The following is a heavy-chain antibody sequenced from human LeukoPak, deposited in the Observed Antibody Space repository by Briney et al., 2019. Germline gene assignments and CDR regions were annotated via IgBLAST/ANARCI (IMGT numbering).Heavy chain of an antibody. Sequence: SETLSLTCTVSGGSISNYYRSWIRRPPGKGLEWIGYIYYSGSTSYNPSLKSRVTISVDTSKNQFSLKLSSVTAADTAVYYCVRDHYYNSSGYTFRHWGQGTLVTVSS. D-gene: IGHD3-22*01. J-gene: IGHJ1*01. CDR3: VRDHYYNSSGYTFRH. CDR1: GGSISNYY. V-gene: IGHV4-59*01. CDR2: IYYSGST.